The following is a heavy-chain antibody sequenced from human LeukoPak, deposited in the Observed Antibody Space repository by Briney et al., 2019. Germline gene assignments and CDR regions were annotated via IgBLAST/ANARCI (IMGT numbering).Heavy chain of an antibody. D-gene: IGHD1-26*01. Sequence: ASVKVFCKVSGYSLTDLSMHWVRHAPGKGLEWMGGFDPEGGETLYAQRFQGRVTMTKDTSTDTGYMELRSLKSDDTAVYYCAAPSGSFLGYYYGLDVWGQGTTVTVSS. CDR3: AAPSGSFLGYYYGLDV. CDR2: FDPEGGET. CDR1: GYSLTDLS. J-gene: IGHJ6*02. V-gene: IGHV1-24*01.